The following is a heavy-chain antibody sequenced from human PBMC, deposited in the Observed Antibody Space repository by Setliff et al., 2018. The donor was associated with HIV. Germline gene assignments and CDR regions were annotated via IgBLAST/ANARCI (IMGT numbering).Heavy chain of an antibody. CDR3: ERGGQSTGYGIEY. V-gene: IGHV4-61*09. CDR2: IYTTGTI. Sequence: KTSETLSLTCSVSGGSISSGHYYWGWTRQPAGKGLEWIGHIYTTGTIKYNPSLKSRLTISLDTAKNQFSLKLTSVTAADTAVYYCERGGQSTGYGIEYWGQGMLVTVSS. J-gene: IGHJ4*02. CDR1: GGSISSGHYY. D-gene: IGHD5-18*01.